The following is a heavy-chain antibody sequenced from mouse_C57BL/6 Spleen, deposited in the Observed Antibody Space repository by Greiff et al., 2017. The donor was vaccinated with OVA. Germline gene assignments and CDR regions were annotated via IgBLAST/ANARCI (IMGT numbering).Heavy chain of an antibody. CDR3: ARDAGGSFDY. CDR2: SRNKANDYTT. CDR1: GFTFSDFY. D-gene: IGHD1-1*02. J-gene: IGHJ2*01. Sequence: EVQRVESGGGLVQSGRSLRLSCATSGFTFSDFYMEWVRQAPGKGLEWIAASRNKANDYTTEHSASVKGRFIVSRDTSQSILYLQMNALRAEDTAIYYCARDAGGSFDYWGQGTTLTVSS. V-gene: IGHV7-1*01.